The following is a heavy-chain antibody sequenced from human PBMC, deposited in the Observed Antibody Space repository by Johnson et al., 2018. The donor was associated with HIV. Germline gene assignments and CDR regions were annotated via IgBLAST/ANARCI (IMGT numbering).Heavy chain of an antibody. CDR1: GFTFSSYG. CDR2: IWYDGSNN. Sequence: QVQLVESGGGLVQPGGSLRLSCAASGFTFSSYGMHWVRQAPGKGLEWVAVIWYDGSNNYYADSVKGRFTISRDNSKKTLYLQMNSLRAEDTAVYYCAKDLSSSDLFDAFDIWGQGTMVTVSS. J-gene: IGHJ3*02. CDR3: AKDLSSSDLFDAFDI. D-gene: IGHD6-6*01. V-gene: IGHV3-33*06.